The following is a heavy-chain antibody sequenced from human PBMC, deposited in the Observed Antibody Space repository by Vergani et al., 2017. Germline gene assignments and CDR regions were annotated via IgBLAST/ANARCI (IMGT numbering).Heavy chain of an antibody. CDR3: ARDAGVGAPSPNWFDP. V-gene: IGHV1-2*02. D-gene: IGHD1-26*01. J-gene: IGHJ5*02. CDR2: INPNSGGT. CDR1: GYTFTGYY. Sequence: QVQLVQSGAEVKKPGASVKVSCKASGYTFTGYYMHWVRQAPGQGLEWMGWINPNSGGTNYAQKFQGRVTITRDTSASTAYMELSSLRSEDTAVYYCARDAGVGAPSPNWFDPWGQGTLVTVSS.